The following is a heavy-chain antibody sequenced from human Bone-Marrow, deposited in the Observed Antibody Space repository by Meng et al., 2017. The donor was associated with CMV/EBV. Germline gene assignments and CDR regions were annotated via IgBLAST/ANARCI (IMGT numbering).Heavy chain of an antibody. CDR2: INWNGGNT. CDR1: GFTFSSYE. V-gene: IGHV3-20*04. Sequence: GGSLRLSCAASGFTFSSYEMNWVRQAPGKGLEWVSGINWNGGNTGYADSVRGRFIISRDNVRKSLYLQMNSLRAGDTAVYYCAKVQWLPMSQNYYRYFGMDVWGQGTTVTVSS. D-gene: IGHD5-12*01. CDR3: AKVQWLPMSQNYYRYFGMDV. J-gene: IGHJ6*02.